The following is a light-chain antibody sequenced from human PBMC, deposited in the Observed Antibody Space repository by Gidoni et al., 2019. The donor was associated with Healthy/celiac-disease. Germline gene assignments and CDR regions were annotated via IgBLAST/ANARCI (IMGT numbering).Light chain of an antibody. CDR1: ALPKQY. V-gene: IGLV3-25*03. J-gene: IGLJ3*02. Sequence: SYELTQPPSVSVSPGQTARITCSGDALPKQYAYWYQQKPGQAPVLVIYKESEGPSGIPERFSGSSSGTTVTLTISGVQAEDEADYYCQSADSSGTPWVFGGGTKLTVL. CDR2: KES. CDR3: QSADSSGTPWV.